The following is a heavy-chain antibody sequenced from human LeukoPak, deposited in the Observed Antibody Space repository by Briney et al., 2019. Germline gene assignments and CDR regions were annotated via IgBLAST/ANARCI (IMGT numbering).Heavy chain of an antibody. CDR1: GGSISSSNW. D-gene: IGHD6-19*01. Sequence: SGTLSLTCAVSGGSISSSNWWSWVRQPPGKGLEWIGETYHSGSTNYNPSLKSRVTISVDKSKNQFSLKLSSVTAADTAVYYCARVDAGWARTAFDIWGQGTMVTVSS. V-gene: IGHV4-4*02. CDR2: TYHSGST. CDR3: ARVDAGWARTAFDI. J-gene: IGHJ3*02.